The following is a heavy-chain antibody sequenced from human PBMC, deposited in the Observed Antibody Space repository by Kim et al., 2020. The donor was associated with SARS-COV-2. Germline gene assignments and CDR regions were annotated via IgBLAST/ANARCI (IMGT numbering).Heavy chain of an antibody. CDR3: ARERIAVAGTGYFQH. J-gene: IGHJ1*01. CDR2: IYYSGST. Sequence: SETLSLTCTVSGGSISSSTYYWGWIRQPPGKGLEWIGCIYYSGSTYYNPSLKSRVTISVDTSKNQFSLKLSSVTAADTAVYYCARERIAVAGTGYFQHWGQGTLVTVSS. CDR1: GGSISSSTYY. D-gene: IGHD6-19*01. V-gene: IGHV4-39*02.